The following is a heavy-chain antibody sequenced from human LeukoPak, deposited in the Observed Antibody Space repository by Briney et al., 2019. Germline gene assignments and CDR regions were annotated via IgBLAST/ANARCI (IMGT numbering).Heavy chain of an antibody. J-gene: IGHJ5*01. CDR3: ATDGAGFDT. V-gene: IGHV3-11*01. CDR1: GFTFNDYY. CDR2: INIGGTNT. Sequence: TGGSLRLSCAASGFTFNDYYMSWIRQAPGKGLEWLSYINIGGTNTHYADSVKGRFTISRDNAKKSLYLEMNNLRAEDTAVYYCATDGAGFDTWGQESWSPSPQ.